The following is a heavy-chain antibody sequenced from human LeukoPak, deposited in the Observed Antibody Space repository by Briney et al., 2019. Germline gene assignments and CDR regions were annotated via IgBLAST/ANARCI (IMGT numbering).Heavy chain of an antibody. J-gene: IGHJ6*02. CDR1: GGSISSYY. Sequence: WETLSLTCTVSGGSISSYYWSWIRQPPGKGLEWIGYIYYSGSTNYNPSLKSRVTISVDTSKNQFSLKLSSVTAADTAVYYCARDSIISSGMDVWGQGTTVTVSS. CDR2: IYYSGST. V-gene: IGHV4-59*01. CDR3: ARDSIISSGMDV. D-gene: IGHD2/OR15-2a*01.